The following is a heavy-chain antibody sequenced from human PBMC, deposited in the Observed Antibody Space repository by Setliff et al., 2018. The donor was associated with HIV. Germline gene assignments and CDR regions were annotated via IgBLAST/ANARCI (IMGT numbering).Heavy chain of an antibody. Sequence: ASVKVSCKASGGSLRSYVINWARQAPGQGLEWMGGIIPMLGITNYAQNFQGRLAITADKSTTVSYMELSSLRSEDTAFYFCATSTIAAAGASRADLDPRGQGTLVTVSS. V-gene: IGHV1-69*10. CDR1: GGSLRSYV. J-gene: IGHJ5*02. CDR2: IIPMLGIT. CDR3: ATSTIAAAGASRADLDP. D-gene: IGHD6-13*01.